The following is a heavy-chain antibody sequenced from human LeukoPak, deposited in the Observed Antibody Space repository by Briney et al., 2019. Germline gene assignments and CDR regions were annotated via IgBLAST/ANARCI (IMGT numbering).Heavy chain of an antibody. CDR2: MNPNSGNT. CDR1: GYTFTSYD. V-gene: IGHV1-8*01. D-gene: IGHD2-2*01. CDR3: ARVREGYCSSTSCQGDYYYYGMDV. Sequence: ASVKVSCKASGYTFTSYDINWVRQATGQGLEWMGWMNPNSGNTGYAQKFQGRVTTTRNTSISTAYMELSSLRSEDTAVYYCARVREGYCSSTSCQGDYYYYGMDVWGQGTTVTVSS. J-gene: IGHJ6*02.